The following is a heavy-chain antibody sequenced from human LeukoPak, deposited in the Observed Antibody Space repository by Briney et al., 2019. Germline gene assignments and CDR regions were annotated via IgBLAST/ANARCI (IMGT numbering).Heavy chain of an antibody. J-gene: IGHJ4*02. D-gene: IGHD3-3*01. CDR2: IYYSGST. CDR3: ARVVRFLEWLLDY. V-gene: IGHV4-31*03. Sequence: PSETLSLTCTVSGGSISSGGYYWSWIRQHPGKGLEWIGYIYYSGSTYYNPSLKSRVTISVDTSKNQFSLKLSSVTAADTAVYYCARVVRFLEWLLDYWGQGTLVTVSS. CDR1: GGSISSGGYY.